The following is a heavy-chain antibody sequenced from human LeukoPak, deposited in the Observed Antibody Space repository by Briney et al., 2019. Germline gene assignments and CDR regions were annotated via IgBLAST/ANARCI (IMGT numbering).Heavy chain of an antibody. D-gene: IGHD1-1*01. J-gene: IGHJ4*02. CDR1: GGSISSYY. Sequence: SETLSLTCTVSGGSISSYYWSWIRQPPGKGLEWIGYIYYSGSTNYNPSLKSRVTMSVDTSKNQFSLKLSSVTAADTAVYYCAREKTGNFDYWGLGTLVTVSS. CDR3: AREKTGNFDY. CDR2: IYYSGST. V-gene: IGHV4-59*12.